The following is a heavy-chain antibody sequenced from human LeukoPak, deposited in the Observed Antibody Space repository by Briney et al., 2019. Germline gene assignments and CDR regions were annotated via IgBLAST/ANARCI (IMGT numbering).Heavy chain of an antibody. CDR1: GFTFSSYA. Sequence: GGSLRLSCAASGFTFSSYAMSWVRQAPGKGLEWVSSISGGGGNTSYADSVKGRFTTSRDNSKNTLYLQMNSLRAEDTAVYYCAKAKLRWNLHYFDYWGQGTLVTVSS. V-gene: IGHV3-23*01. CDR2: ISGGGGNT. CDR3: AKAKLRWNLHYFDY. D-gene: IGHD4-23*01. J-gene: IGHJ4*02.